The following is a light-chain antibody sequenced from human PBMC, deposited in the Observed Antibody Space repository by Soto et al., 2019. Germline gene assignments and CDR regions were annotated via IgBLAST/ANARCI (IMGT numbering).Light chain of an antibody. V-gene: IGKV1-5*03. CDR2: RAS. CDR1: QTISTW. J-gene: IGKJ1*01. CDR3: QQYNSDSRT. Sequence: DIQMTQSPSTLSVSVGDRVTITCRASQTISTWLAWYQQKPGKAPKLLIYRASSLESGVPDRFSGSGSGTEFSLTISSLQPDDFATYYCQQYNSDSRTFGQGTKVDIK.